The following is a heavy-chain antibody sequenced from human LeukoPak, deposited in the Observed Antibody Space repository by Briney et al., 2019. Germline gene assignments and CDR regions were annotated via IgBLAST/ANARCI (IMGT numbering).Heavy chain of an antibody. CDR3: ARLKYREVDD. Sequence: SETLSLTCTVSGGSISSSRYYWGWIRRPRGKGLEWIGSIYYSGSTYYNPSLKSRVTISVDTSKNQFSLKLSSVTAAYTAVYYCARLKYREVDDWGQGTLVTVSS. D-gene: IGHD2-2*02. V-gene: IGHV4-39*01. CDR2: IYYSGST. CDR1: GGSISSSRYY. J-gene: IGHJ4*02.